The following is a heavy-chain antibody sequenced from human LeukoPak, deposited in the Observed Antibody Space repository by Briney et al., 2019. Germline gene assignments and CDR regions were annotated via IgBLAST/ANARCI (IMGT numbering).Heavy chain of an antibody. CDR1: GFTFSSYA. Sequence: GGPLRLSCAASGFTFSSYAMSWVRQAPGKGLEGVSDISGSGGSTYYPDSVNSRFTISRDNSKNTLYLQMNSLRAEDTAVYYCAKDGLELPDYWGQGTLVTVSS. V-gene: IGHV3-23*01. D-gene: IGHD1-7*01. J-gene: IGHJ4*02. CDR3: AKDGLELPDY. CDR2: ISGSGGST.